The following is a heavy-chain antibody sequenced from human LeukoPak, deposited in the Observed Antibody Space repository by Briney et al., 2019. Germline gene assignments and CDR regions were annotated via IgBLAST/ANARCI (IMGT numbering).Heavy chain of an antibody. J-gene: IGHJ6*03. CDR1: GGSFSGYY. CDR3: ARSGEVRGANNYYYYMDV. D-gene: IGHD3-10*01. V-gene: IGHV4-34*01. CDR2: INHSGST. Sequence: SETLSLTCAVYGGSFSGYYWSWIRQPPGKGLEWIGEINHSGSTNYNPSLKSRVTISVDTSKNQFSLKLSSVTAADTAVYYCARSGEVRGANNYYYYMDVWGKGTTVTISS.